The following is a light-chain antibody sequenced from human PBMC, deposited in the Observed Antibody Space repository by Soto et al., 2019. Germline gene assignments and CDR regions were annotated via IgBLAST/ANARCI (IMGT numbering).Light chain of an antibody. CDR2: EVS. Sequence: QSALTQPASVSGSPGQSITISCTGTSSDVGGYNFVSWYQHHPGKAPKLIIYEVSHRPSGVPNRFSGSKSGNTASLTISGLQAEDEADYYCTSYTSSTTLGEVFGTGTKLTVL. J-gene: IGLJ1*01. V-gene: IGLV2-14*01. CDR1: SSDVGGYNF. CDR3: TSYTSSTTLGEV.